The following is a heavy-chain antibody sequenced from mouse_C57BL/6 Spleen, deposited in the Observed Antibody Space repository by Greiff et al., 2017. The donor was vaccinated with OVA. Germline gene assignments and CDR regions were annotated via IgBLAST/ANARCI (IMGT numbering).Heavy chain of an antibody. CDR2: ISSGSSTI. CDR3: ARGNYYSYAMDY. V-gene: IGHV5-17*01. Sequence: DVQLQESGGSLVKPGGSLKLSCAASGFTFSDYGMHWVRQAPEKGLEWVAYISSGSSTIYYADTVKGRFTISRDNAKNTLFLQMTSLRSEDTAMYYCARGNYYSYAMDYWGQGTSVTVSS. D-gene: IGHD1-1*01. J-gene: IGHJ4*01. CDR1: GFTFSDYG.